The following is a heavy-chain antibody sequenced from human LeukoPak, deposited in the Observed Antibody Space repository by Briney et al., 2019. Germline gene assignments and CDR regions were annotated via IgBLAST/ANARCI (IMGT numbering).Heavy chain of an antibody. V-gene: IGHV3-23*01. D-gene: IGHD3-10*01. Sequence: GGSLRLSCAASGFTFSDYYMIWIRQAPGKGLEWVSAVSNSGGSTYYADSVKGRFTISRDNSKNTLYLQMNSLRAEDTAVYYCAKDRDPYDYGSGSYYNGVFDYWGQGTLVTVSS. CDR1: GFTFSDYY. J-gene: IGHJ4*02. CDR3: AKDRDPYDYGSGSYYNGVFDY. CDR2: VSNSGGST.